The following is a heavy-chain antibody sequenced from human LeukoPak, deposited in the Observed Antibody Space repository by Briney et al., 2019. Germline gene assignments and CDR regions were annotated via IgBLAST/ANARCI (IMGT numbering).Heavy chain of an antibody. D-gene: IGHD1-26*01. CDR3: GKRVGSGDY. J-gene: IGHJ4*02. Sequence: PGGSLRLSCAASGFTFRSYDMHWVRQAPGKGLEWVAVISYDGSKKDYADSVKGRFTISSDNSKNTLYLQMNSLRCEDTAVYYCGKRVGSGDYWGQGTLVTVSS. CDR2: ISYDGSKK. CDR1: GFTFRSYD. V-gene: IGHV3-30*18.